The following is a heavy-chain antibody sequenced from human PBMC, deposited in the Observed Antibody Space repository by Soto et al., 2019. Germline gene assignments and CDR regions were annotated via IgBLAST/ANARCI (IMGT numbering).Heavy chain of an antibody. D-gene: IGHD6-6*01. Sequence: ASVKVSCKASGGTFSSYAISWVRQAPGQGLEWMGGIIPIFGTANYAQKFQGRVTITADESTSTAYMELSSLRSEDTAVYYCAREPKEYSSSSTSLYYFDYWGQGTLVTSPQ. CDR2: IIPIFGTA. J-gene: IGHJ4*02. V-gene: IGHV1-69*13. CDR3: AREPKEYSSSSTSLYYFDY. CDR1: GGTFSSYA.